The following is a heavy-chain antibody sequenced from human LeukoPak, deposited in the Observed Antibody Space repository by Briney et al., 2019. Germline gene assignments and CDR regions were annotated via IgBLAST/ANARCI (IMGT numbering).Heavy chain of an antibody. D-gene: IGHD3-10*01. V-gene: IGHV1-69*01. Sequence: SVKVSCKASGGTFSSYAISWVRQAPGQGLEWMGGIIPIFGTANYAQKFQGRVTITADESTSTAYMELSSLRAEDTAVYYCARPISGFGESFDYWGQGTLVTVSS. J-gene: IGHJ4*02. CDR3: ARPISGFGESFDY. CDR2: IIPIFGTA. CDR1: GGTFSSYA.